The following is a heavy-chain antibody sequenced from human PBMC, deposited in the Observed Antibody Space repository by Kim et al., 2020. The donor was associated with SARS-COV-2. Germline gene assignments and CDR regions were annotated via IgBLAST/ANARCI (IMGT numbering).Heavy chain of an antibody. CDR3: ARGGFWSGYYLGWFDP. Sequence: SETLSLTCAVYGGSFSGYYWSWIRQPPGKRLEWIGEINHSGSTNYNPSLKSRVTISVDTSKNQFSLKLSSVTAADTAVYYCARGGFWSGYYLGWFDPWGQGTLVTVSS. CDR1: GGSFSGYY. V-gene: IGHV4-34*01. D-gene: IGHD3-3*01. CDR2: INHSGST. J-gene: IGHJ5*02.